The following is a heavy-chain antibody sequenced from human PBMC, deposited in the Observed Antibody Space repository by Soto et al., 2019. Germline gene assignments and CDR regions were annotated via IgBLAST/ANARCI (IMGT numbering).Heavy chain of an antibody. CDR3: AISGYSYGPFDY. V-gene: IGHV4-30-4*01. CDR2: IYYSGST. CDR1: GGSISSGDYY. D-gene: IGHD5-18*01. Sequence: SETLPLTCTVSGGSISSGDYYWSWIRQPPGKGLEWIGYIYYSGSTYYNPSLKSRVTISVDTSKNQFSLKLSSVTAADTAVYYCAISGYSYGPFDYWGQGTLVTVSS. J-gene: IGHJ4*02.